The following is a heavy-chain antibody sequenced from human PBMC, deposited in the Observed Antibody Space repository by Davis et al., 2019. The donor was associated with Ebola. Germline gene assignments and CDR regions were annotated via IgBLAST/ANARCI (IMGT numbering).Heavy chain of an antibody. CDR2: TRSKANSYAT. V-gene: IGHV3-73*01. J-gene: IGHJ6*02. CDR1: GFTFSGSA. D-gene: IGHD1-7*01. CDR3: TSSSITGTDV. Sequence: GGSLRLSCAASGFTFSGSAMHWVRQASGKGLEWVGRTRSKANSYATAYAASVKGRFTISRDDSKNTAYLQMNSLKTEDTAVYYCTSSSITGTDVWGQGTTVTVSS.